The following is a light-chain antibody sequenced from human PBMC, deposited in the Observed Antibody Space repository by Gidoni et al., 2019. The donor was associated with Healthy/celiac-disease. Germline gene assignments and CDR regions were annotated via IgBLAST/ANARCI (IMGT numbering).Light chain of an antibody. V-gene: IGLV1-44*01. CDR2: SNN. CDR3: AAWDDSLNGPGVL. CDR1: SSNIGSNT. Sequence: QSVLTQPPSASGTPGQRVTISCSGSSSNIGSNTVNWYQQLPGTAPKLLIYSNNQRPSGVPDRFSGSKSGTSASLAISGLQSEDEADYYCAAWDDSLNGPGVLFGGGTKLTVL. J-gene: IGLJ2*01.